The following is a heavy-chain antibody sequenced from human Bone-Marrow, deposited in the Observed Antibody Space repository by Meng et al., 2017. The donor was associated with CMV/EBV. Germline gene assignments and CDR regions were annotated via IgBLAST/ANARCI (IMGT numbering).Heavy chain of an antibody. CDR2: IIPIFGTA. Sequence: SVKVSCKASGGSFKNFAVSWVRQAPGQGLEWMGGIIPIFGTANYAQKFQGRVTITTDESTSTAYMELSSLRSEDTAVYYCARYCSSTSCYSFYYYGMDVWGQGTTVTVSS. CDR3: ARYCSSTSCYSFYYYGMDV. V-gene: IGHV1-69*05. CDR1: GGSFKNFA. D-gene: IGHD2-2*02. J-gene: IGHJ6*02.